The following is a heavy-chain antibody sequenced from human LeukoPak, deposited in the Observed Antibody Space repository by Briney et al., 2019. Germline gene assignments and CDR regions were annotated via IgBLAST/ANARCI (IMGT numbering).Heavy chain of an antibody. D-gene: IGHD5-24*01. CDR1: GVTVSNNF. CDR2: IYSGGDT. J-gene: IGHJ4*02. V-gene: IGHV3-66*01. Sequence: PGGSLRLSCAASGVTVSNNFMLWVRQAQGKGLEWVSLIYSGGDTHYADSVKGRFTISRDNSKNTLYLQMNNLRAEDTAVYYCARDPPAVAINTYGWGQGTLVTVSS. CDR3: ARDPPAVAINTYG.